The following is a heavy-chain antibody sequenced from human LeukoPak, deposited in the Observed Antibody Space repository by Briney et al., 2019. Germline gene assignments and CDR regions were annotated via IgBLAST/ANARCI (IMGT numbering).Heavy chain of an antibody. CDR2: ISGGGDIT. CDR3: AKVSPTGRAFDC. J-gene: IGHJ4*02. CDR1: GFTFSSYA. D-gene: IGHD1-1*01. V-gene: IGHV3-23*01. Sequence: GGSLRLSCAASGFTFSSYAMTWVRQAPGKGLEWVSAISGGGDITSYADSVKGRFSISRDNSKNTVYLQMNSLRAEDTAVYYCAKVSPTGRAFDCWGQGTLVTVSS.